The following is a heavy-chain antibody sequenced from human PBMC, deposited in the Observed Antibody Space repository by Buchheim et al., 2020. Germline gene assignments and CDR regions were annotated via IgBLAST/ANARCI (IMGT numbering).Heavy chain of an antibody. CDR3: ARSNCSGAVCYTANFDC. CDR1: GFTLSSYW. CDR2: INEDGSEK. D-gene: IGHD2-8*02. J-gene: IGHJ4*02. V-gene: IGHV3-7*01. Sequence: EVHLVESGGALVQPGGSLRLSCAASGFTLSSYWMTWVRQAPGQGLEWVANINEDGSEKHYVDSVRGRFTISRDNGKNSLYLQMNSLRAEDTAVYYCARSNCSGAVCYTANFDCWGQGTL.